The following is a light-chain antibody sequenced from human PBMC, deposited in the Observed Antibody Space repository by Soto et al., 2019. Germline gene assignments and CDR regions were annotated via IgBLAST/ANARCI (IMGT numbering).Light chain of an antibody. Sequence: DIQMTQSPSTLSASVGDRVTITCRASQSIKSWLAWYQQKPGKAPRLLIYRASSLEGGVPSRFSGSGSGAEFTLTISSLQPDDFATYYCQHYDSYSGTFGPGTKVDIK. CDR2: RAS. V-gene: IGKV1-5*03. CDR1: QSIKSW. J-gene: IGKJ3*01. CDR3: QHYDSYSGT.